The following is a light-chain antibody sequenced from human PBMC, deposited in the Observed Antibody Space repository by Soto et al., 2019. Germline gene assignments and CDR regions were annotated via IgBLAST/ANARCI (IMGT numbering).Light chain of an antibody. J-gene: IGLJ1*01. CDR2: EVS. CDR1: SSDVGGYDY. CDR3: ASYTSITTLYV. Sequence: QSALAQPDSVSGSPGQSITISCTGSSSDVGGYDYVSWYQHHPGKGPKLILYEVSNRPSGVSDRFSGSKSGNTASLSISGLQAEDEADYYCASYTSITTLYVFGTGTKVTV. V-gene: IGLV2-14*01.